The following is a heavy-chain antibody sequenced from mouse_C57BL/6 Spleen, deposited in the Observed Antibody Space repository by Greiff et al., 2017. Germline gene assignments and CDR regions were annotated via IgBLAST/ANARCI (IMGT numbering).Heavy chain of an antibody. CDR1: GYTFTSYW. CDR2: IYPGSGST. Sequence: QVQLQQPGAELVKPGASVKMSCKASGYTFTSYWITWVKQRPGQGLEWIGDIYPGSGSTNYNEKFKSKATLTVDTSSSTAYMQLSSLTSEDSAVYYCARGPLYDGYPYFDVWGTGTTVTVSS. D-gene: IGHD2-3*01. CDR3: ARGPLYDGYPYFDV. J-gene: IGHJ1*03. V-gene: IGHV1-55*01.